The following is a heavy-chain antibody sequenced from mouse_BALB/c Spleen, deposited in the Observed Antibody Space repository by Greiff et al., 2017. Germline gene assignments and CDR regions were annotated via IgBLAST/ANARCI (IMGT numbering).Heavy chain of an antibody. V-gene: IGHV5-17*02. CDR2: ISSGSSTI. D-gene: IGHD2-10*02. CDR1: GFTFSSFG. CDR3: AREEKGYGNYAIDY. Sequence: EVQLVESGGGLVQPGGSRKLSCAASGFTFSSFGMHWVRQAPEKGLEWVAYISSGSSTIYYADTVKGRFTIYRDNSKNTLFLQMTSLKSEDTAMYYCAREEKGYGNYAIDYWGQGTTVTVSS. J-gene: IGHJ2*01.